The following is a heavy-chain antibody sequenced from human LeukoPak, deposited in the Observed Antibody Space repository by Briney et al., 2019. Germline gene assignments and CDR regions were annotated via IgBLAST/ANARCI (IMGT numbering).Heavy chain of an antibody. CDR2: INPNSGDT. Sequence: ASVKVSCEASGYTFTDYYLHWVRQAPRQGLEWMGWINPNSGDTRFAQKFQGRVTMTRDTSISTAYMELSSLRSDDTALYYCARSQSITGTRGYFDYWGQGTLVTVSS. CDR3: ARSQSITGTRGYFDY. CDR1: GYTFTDYY. D-gene: IGHD1-7*01. J-gene: IGHJ4*02. V-gene: IGHV1-2*02.